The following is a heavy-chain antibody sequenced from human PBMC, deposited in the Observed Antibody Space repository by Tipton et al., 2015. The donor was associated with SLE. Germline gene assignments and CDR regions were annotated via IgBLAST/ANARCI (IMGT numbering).Heavy chain of an antibody. CDR3: AREPSTRIALVYYGMDV. Sequence: SLRLSCAASGFTLSSYWMSWVRQAPGKGLEWVANIKQDGSEKYYEDSVKGRFTISRDNAKNSLYLQMNSLRAEDTAVYYCAREPSTRIALVYYGMDVWGQGTTVTVSS. CDR2: IKQDGSEK. J-gene: IGHJ6*02. V-gene: IGHV3-7*01. D-gene: IGHD6-13*01. CDR1: GFTLSSYW.